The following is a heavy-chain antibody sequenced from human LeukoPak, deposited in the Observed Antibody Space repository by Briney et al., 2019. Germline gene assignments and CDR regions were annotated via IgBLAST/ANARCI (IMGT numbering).Heavy chain of an antibody. D-gene: IGHD3-22*01. CDR2: IVPIFGTA. CDR1: GGTFSSYA. V-gene: IGHV1-69*13. J-gene: IGHJ4*02. CDR3: ARDYYDSSGYFDY. Sequence: ASVKVSCEASGGTFSSYAISWVRQAPGQGLEWMGGIVPIFGTANYAQKFQGRVTITADESTSTAYMELSSLRSEDTAVYYCARDYYDSSGYFDYWGQGTLVTVSS.